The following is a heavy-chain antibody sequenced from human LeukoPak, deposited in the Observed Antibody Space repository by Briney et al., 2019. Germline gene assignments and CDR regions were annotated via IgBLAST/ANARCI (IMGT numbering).Heavy chain of an antibody. CDR1: GFTFDDYA. CDR2: ISGNGGRK. Sequence: GRSLRLSCAASGFTFDDYARNWVGQAQGKGLGGVSGISGNGGRKANGDSVKGRFTISRDNAKNSLYLQMNSLRAEDTALYYCAIAATYYYDSSGRFDYWGQGTLVTVSS. D-gene: IGHD3-22*01. V-gene: IGHV3-9*01. J-gene: IGHJ4*02. CDR3: AIAATYYYDSSGRFDY.